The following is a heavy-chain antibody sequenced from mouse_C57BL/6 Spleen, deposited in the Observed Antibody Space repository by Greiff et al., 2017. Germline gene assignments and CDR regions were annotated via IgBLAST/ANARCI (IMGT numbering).Heavy chain of an antibody. CDR2: IYPGDGDT. V-gene: IGHV1-80*01. Sequence: VQLQQPGAELVKPGASVKLSCKASGYTFTSYWMNWVKQRPGKGLEWIGQIYPGDGDTNYNGKFKGKATLTADKSSSTAYMQLSSLTSEDSAVYFCARGITLDYWGQGTTLTVSS. D-gene: IGHD1-1*01. CDR3: ARGITLDY. CDR1: GYTFTSYW. J-gene: IGHJ2*01.